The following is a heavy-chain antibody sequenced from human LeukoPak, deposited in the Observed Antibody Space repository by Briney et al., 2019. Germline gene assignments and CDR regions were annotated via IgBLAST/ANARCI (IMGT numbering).Heavy chain of an antibody. CDR1: GYTFTGYY. CDR2: INPNSGGT. V-gene: IGHV1-2*02. J-gene: IGHJ4*02. Sequence: GASVKVSCKASGYTFTGYYMHWVRQAPGQGLEWMGWINPNSGGTNYAQKFQGRVTMTRDTSISTAYMELSRLRSDDTAVYYCARDSTMVRGVIMPYWGQGTLVTVSS. CDR3: ARDSTMVRGVIMPY. D-gene: IGHD3-10*01.